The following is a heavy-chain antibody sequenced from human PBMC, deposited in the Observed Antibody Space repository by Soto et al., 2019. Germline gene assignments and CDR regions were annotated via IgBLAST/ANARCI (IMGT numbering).Heavy chain of an antibody. Sequence: SETLSLTCTVSCGSITSGGNYWNWIRQHPVKGLEWIGFISYSGSTHYNPSLKSRVTISLDTSKSQFSLKLTSVTAADTAVYYCARGEAFRIEGWFDPSGQVKLVTAS. CDR2: ISYSGST. CDR3: ARGEAFRIEGWFDP. D-gene: IGHD3-3*02. CDR1: CGSITSGGNY. V-gene: IGHV4-31*03. J-gene: IGHJ5*02.